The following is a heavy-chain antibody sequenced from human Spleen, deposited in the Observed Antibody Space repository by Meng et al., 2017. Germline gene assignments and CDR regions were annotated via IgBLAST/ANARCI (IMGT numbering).Heavy chain of an antibody. J-gene: IGHJ4*02. Sequence: QVQLVQSGAEVKKPGASVKVSCKPSGYNFPDYWLHWVRRAPGQGLEWMGRIDPKSGDTHYAQRFQGRVTMTGDTSISTAYMELSGLRSDDTAMYYCARDEDISAAGKLFGDYWGQGTLSPSPQ. CDR2: IDPKSGDT. CDR1: GYNFPDYW. D-gene: IGHD6-13*01. V-gene: IGHV1-2*06. CDR3: ARDEDISAAGKLFGDY.